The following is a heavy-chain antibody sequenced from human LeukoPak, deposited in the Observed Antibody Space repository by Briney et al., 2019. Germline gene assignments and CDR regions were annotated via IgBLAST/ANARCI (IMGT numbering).Heavy chain of an antibody. CDR3: ARGLMTTGRSNFDY. V-gene: IGHV4-31*03. J-gene: IGHJ4*02. CDR2: IYYSGST. Sequence: SEILSLTCTVSGGSISSGGYYWSWIRQHPGKGLEWIGYIYYSGSTYYNPSLKSRVTISVDTPKNQFSLKLSSVTVADTAVYYCARGLMTTGRSNFDYWGQGTLVTVSS. CDR1: GGSISSGGYY. D-gene: IGHD4-17*01.